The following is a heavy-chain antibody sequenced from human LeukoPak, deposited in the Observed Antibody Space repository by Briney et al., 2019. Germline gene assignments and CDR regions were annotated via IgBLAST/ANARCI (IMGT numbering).Heavy chain of an antibody. CDR3: ARDSRRMTTNDAFDI. J-gene: IGHJ3*02. Sequence: YIYYSGSTYYNPSLKSRVTISVDTSKNQFSLKLSSVTAADTAVYYCARDSRRMTTNDAFDIWGQGTMVTVSS. D-gene: IGHD4-17*01. CDR2: IYYSGST. V-gene: IGHV4-31*02.